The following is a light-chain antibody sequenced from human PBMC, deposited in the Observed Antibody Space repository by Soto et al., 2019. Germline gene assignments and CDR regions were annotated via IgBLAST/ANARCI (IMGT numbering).Light chain of an antibody. V-gene: IGKV2-28*01. J-gene: IGKJ4*01. CDR1: QSLLHSNGNNY. CDR2: LGS. CDR3: MQGLHTHPS. Sequence: DIVMTQSPLSLPVTPGEPASSSCRSSQSLLHSNGNNYLDWYLRKPGQSPQLLISLGSNRASGVTDSFRGSGSGTDFTLKNSRVEAEDVGVDYCMQGLHTHPSFGGGTKVDIK.